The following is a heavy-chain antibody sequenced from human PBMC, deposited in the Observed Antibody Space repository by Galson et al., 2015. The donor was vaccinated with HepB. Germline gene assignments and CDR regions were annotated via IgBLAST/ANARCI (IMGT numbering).Heavy chain of an antibody. J-gene: IGHJ4*02. CDR3: ARSNHQDDY. CDR2: TNTDGSKI. CDR1: GFTFSSYW. V-gene: IGHV3-74*01. Sequence: LRLSCAASGFTFSSYWMHWVRQAPGKGLLWVARTNTDGSKINYADSVKGRFTISRDNAKNMLHLQMDSLRAEDTAVYYCARSNHQDDYWGQGTLVTVSS. D-gene: IGHD2-8*01.